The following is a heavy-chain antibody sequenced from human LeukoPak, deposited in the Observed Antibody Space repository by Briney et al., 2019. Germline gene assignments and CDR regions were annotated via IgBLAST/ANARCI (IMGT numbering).Heavy chain of an antibody. Sequence: PSETLSLTCAVYGGSFSGYYWSWIRQPPGKGLEWIGEINHSGSTNYNPSPKSRVTISVDTSKNQFSLKLSSVTAADTAVYYCARGLQDIVVVPAAMFAFDIWGQGTMVTVSS. J-gene: IGHJ3*02. D-gene: IGHD2-2*01. V-gene: IGHV4-34*01. CDR3: ARGLQDIVVVPAAMFAFDI. CDR2: INHSGST. CDR1: GGSFSGYY.